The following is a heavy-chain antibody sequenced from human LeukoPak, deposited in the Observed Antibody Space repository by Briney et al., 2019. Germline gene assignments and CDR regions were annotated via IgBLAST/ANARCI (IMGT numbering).Heavy chain of an antibody. CDR1: GFTFSGYA. CDR2: ISGSGDTT. J-gene: IGHJ4*02. D-gene: IGHD2-15*01. Sequence: GGSLRLSCAASGFTFSGYAMTWVRQVPGKGLEWVSSISGSGDTTNYADSVKGRFTISRDNSKNTLFLQMNSLRADDTAVYYCAKGRVVPAALLDYWGQGTLVTFSS. CDR3: AKGRVVPAALLDY. V-gene: IGHV3-23*01.